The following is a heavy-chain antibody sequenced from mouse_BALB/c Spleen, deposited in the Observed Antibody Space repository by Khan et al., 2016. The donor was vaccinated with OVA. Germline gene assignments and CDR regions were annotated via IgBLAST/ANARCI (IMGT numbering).Heavy chain of an antibody. CDR3: ASDGSRYNYDMDY. CDR1: GYSITSDYA. Sequence: EVQLQESGPGLVKPSQSLSLTCTVTGYSITSDYAWNWIRQFPGNKLEWMGYISYSGSTNYNPSLKSRISITRDTSKNQFFLQLNSVTTEDTATYYGASDGSRYNYDMDYWGQGTSVTVSS. CDR2: ISYSGST. J-gene: IGHJ4*01. D-gene: IGHD2-3*01. V-gene: IGHV3-2*02.